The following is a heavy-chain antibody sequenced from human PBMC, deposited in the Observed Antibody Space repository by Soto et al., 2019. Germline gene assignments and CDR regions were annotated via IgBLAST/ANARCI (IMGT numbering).Heavy chain of an antibody. Sequence: HPGGSLRLSCAASGLTFGSYAMSWVRQAPGKGLEWVSSISGTDGTAYYADSVKGRFTISRDSSQSTLYLQMNSLRAEDTAVYHCAKRPLRHYYGVDVWGQGTTVTVSS. CDR1: GLTFGSYA. J-gene: IGHJ6*02. CDR3: AKRPLRHYYGVDV. V-gene: IGHV3-23*01. CDR2: ISGTDGTA.